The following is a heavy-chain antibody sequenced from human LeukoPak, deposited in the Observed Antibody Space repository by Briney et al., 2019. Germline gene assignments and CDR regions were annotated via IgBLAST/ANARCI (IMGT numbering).Heavy chain of an antibody. CDR1: GYPFSTYW. D-gene: IGHD3-22*01. V-gene: IGHV1-46*01. J-gene: IGHJ4*02. CDR2: VNPNDGAR. Sequence: ASVKVSCKASGYPFSTYWLHWVRQAPGQGLEWMGFVNPNDGARIYAQKFQGRITMTRDTSTNTVFMELSSLRSEDTAVYYCARGLYYYDRSTYDDFDYWGQGTLVTASS. CDR3: ARGLYYYDRSTYDDFDY.